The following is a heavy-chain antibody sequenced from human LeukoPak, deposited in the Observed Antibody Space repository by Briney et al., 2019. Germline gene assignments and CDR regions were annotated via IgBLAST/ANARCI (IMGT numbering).Heavy chain of an antibody. CDR2: IYYSGST. V-gene: IGHV4-39*07. CDR1: GGSISSSSYY. D-gene: IGHD7-27*01. CDR3: ARDPPNWGHMDV. J-gene: IGHJ6*03. Sequence: SETLSLTCTVSGGSISSSSYYWGWIRQPPGKGLEWIGSIYYSGSTYYNPSLKSRVTISVDTSKNQFSLKLSSVTAADTAVYYCARDPPNWGHMDVWGKGTTVTISS.